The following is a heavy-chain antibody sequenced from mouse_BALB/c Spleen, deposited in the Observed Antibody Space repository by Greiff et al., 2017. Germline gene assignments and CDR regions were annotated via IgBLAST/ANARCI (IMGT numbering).Heavy chain of an antibody. CDR3: ARAGVYYYAMDY. CDR2: ISSGSSTI. V-gene: IGHV5-17*02. CDR1: GFTFSSFG. Sequence: EVNVVESGGGLVQPGGSRKLSCAASGFTFSSFGMHWVRQAPEKGLEWVAYISSGSSTIYYADTVKGRFTISRDNPKNTLFLQMTSLRSEDTAMYYCARAGVYYYAMDYWGQGTSVTVSS. J-gene: IGHJ4*01.